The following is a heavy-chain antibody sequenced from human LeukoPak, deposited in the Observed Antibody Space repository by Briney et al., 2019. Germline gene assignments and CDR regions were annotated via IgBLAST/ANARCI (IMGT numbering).Heavy chain of an antibody. CDR2: IGSSGSTR. J-gene: IGHJ4*02. CDR3: ARDPNPAH. CDR1: GFTFSSYE. V-gene: IGHV3-48*03. Sequence: GGSLRLSCAASGFTFSSYEMIWVRQAPGKGLEWVSYIGSSGSTRYYTDPVKGRFLISRDNAKNSLFLQMNSLRAEDTAVYYCARDPNPAHWGQGTLVTVSS.